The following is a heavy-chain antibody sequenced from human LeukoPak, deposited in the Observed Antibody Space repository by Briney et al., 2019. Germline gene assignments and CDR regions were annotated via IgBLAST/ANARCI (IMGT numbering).Heavy chain of an antibody. CDR2: IIPIFGTA. CDR3: ARGYYYGSGARGYYYYMDV. D-gene: IGHD3-10*01. CDR1: GGTFSSYA. J-gene: IGHJ6*03. V-gene: IGHV1-69*13. Sequence: SVKVSCKASGGTFSSYAISWVRQAPGQGLEWMGGIIPIFGTANYTQKFLGRVTITADESTSTAYMELSSLRSEDTAVYYCARGYYYGSGARGYYYYMDVWGKGTTVTISS.